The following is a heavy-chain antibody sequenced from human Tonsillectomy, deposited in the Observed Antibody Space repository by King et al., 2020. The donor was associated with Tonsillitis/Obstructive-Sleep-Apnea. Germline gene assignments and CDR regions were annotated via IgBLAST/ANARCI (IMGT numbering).Heavy chain of an antibody. J-gene: IGHJ4*02. CDR2: IYYSGST. D-gene: IGHD5-18*01. CDR1: GGSISSSSYY. CDR3: ASGVLRGYSYGYGY. Sequence: QLQESGPGLVKPSETLSLTCTVSGGSISSSSYYWCWIRQPPGKGLEWIGRIYYSGSTYYNPSLQSRVTISVDTSNNQFSLKLSSVTAADTAVYYCASGVLRGYSYGYGYWGQGTLVTVSS. V-gene: IGHV4-39*01.